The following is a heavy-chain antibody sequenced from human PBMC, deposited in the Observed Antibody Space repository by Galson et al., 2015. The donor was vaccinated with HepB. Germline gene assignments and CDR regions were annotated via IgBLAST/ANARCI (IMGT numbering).Heavy chain of an antibody. CDR3: ARAPAAYDFWSGYYSY. CDR2: VSGSGDNT. V-gene: IGHV3-23*01. Sequence: SLRLSCAASGFTFSSYAMSWVRQAPGKGLEWVSGVSGSGDNTYYADSVKGRFTISRDNSKNTLYLQMNSPEAEDTAVYYCARAPAAYDFWSGYYSYWGQGTLVTVSS. D-gene: IGHD3-3*01. J-gene: IGHJ4*02. CDR1: GFTFSSYA.